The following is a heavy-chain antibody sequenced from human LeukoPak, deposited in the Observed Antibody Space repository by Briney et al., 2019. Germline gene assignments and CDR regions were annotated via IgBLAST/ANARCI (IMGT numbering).Heavy chain of an antibody. CDR2: INPNSGGT. V-gene: IGHV1-2*02. Sequence: ASVKVSCKASGYTFTGYYMHWVRQAPGQGLEWMGWINPNSGGTNYAQKFQGRVTMTRDTSISTAYMELSRLRSDGTAVYYCARSQGITMIVVVNYIDYWGQGTLVTVSS. CDR1: GYTFTGYY. D-gene: IGHD3-22*01. J-gene: IGHJ4*02. CDR3: ARSQGITMIVVVNYIDY.